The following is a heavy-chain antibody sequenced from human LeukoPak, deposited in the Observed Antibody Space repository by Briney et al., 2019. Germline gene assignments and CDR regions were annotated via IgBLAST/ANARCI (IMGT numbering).Heavy chain of an antibody. V-gene: IGHV6-1*01. Sequence: SQTLSLTCAISGDSVSSNSVTWNWIRQSPSRGLEWLGKTYYRSTWYNDYAVSVRGRITVNPDTSKNQFSLHLNSVTPEDTAVYYCARRLTQYDCFDPWGQGILVAVSS. J-gene: IGHJ5*02. CDR3: ARRLTQYDCFDP. CDR1: GDSVSSNSVT. CDR2: TYYRSTWYN. D-gene: IGHD2-2*01.